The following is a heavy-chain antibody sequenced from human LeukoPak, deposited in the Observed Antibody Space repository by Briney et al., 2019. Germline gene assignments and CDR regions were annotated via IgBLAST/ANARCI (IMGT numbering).Heavy chain of an antibody. CDR2: ISYDGSNK. CDR3: AKGCRDGYNPPTDY. V-gene: IGHV3-30*18. J-gene: IGHJ4*02. Sequence: PGRSLRLSCAASGFTFSSYGMHWVRQAPGKGLEWVAVISYDGSNKYYADSVKGRFTISRGNSKNTLYLQMNSLRAEDTAVYYCAKGCRDGYNPPTDYWGQGTLVTVSS. CDR1: GFTFSSYG. D-gene: IGHD5-24*01.